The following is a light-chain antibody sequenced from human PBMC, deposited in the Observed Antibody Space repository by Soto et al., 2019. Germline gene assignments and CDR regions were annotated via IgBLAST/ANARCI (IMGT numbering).Light chain of an antibody. J-gene: IGKJ1*01. V-gene: IGKV1-17*01. CDR2: DAS. Sequence: IQMTQSPSCLSASLGDRFTITCRASQGIRNELGWYQQKPGRAPKRLIYDASNLQSGVPSRFSGSGFGTEFTLTISSLQPEDFATYYCQHYNSYSEAFGQGTKVDIK. CDR3: QHYNSYSEA. CDR1: QGIRNE.